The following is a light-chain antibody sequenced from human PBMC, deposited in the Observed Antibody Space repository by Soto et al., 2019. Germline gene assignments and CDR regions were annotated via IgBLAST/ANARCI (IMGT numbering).Light chain of an antibody. J-gene: IGKJ1*01. V-gene: IGKV1-9*01. CDR1: QGISSY. CDR2: AAS. Sequence: IQMTQSPSFLSASVGDRVTITCRASQGISSYLAWYQQKPGKAPKLLIYAASTLQSGVPSRFSGSGSGTEFTLTISSLQPEDFATYYCQQYETFSGTFGPGTKGDIK. CDR3: QQYETFSGT.